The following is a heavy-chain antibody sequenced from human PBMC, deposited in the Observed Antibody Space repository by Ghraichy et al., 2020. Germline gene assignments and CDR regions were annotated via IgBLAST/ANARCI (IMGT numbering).Heavy chain of an antibody. CDR2: IGGSGDTT. D-gene: IGHD3-22*01. V-gene: IGHV3-23*01. CDR3: AKDDRHDSSGYWANNWFDP. Sequence: GGSLRLSCAASGFTFSSYAMSWVRQAPGKGLEWVSAIGGSGDTTYYADSVKGRFSISRDNSKNTLYLQMNSLRAEDTAVYYCAKDDRHDSSGYWANNWFDPWGQGTLVTVSS. CDR1: GFTFSSYA. J-gene: IGHJ5*02.